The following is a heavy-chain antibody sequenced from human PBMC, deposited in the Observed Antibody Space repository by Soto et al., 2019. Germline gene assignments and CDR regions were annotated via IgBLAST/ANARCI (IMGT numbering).Heavy chain of an antibody. V-gene: IGHV3-30*18. J-gene: IGHJ4*02. CDR2: ISYDGSNK. D-gene: IGHD6-19*01. Sequence: QVQLVESGGGVVQPGRSLRLSCAASGFTFSSYGMHWVRQAPGKGLEWVAVISYDGSNKYYADSVKGRFTISRDNSKNTLYLQMNSLRAEDTAVYYCAKDPLKYSSGWYFDYWGQGTLVTVSS. CDR1: GFTFSSYG. CDR3: AKDPLKYSSGWYFDY.